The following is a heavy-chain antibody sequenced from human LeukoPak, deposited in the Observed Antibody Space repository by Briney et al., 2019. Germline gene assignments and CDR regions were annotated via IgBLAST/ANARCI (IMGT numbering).Heavy chain of an antibody. CDR3: ARHVVDYDILTGYSRIAYYFDY. D-gene: IGHD3-9*01. Sequence: SETLSLTCTVSGGSISSSSYYWGWIRQAPGKGLEWIGSIYYSGSTYYNPSLKSRVTISVDTSKNQFSLKLSSVTAADTAVYYCARHVVDYDILTGYSRIAYYFDYWGQGTLVTVSS. CDR1: GGSISSSSYY. J-gene: IGHJ4*02. CDR2: IYYSGST. V-gene: IGHV4-39*01.